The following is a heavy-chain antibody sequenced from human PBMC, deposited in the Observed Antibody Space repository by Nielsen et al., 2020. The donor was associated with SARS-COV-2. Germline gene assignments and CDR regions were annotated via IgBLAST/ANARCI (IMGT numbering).Heavy chain of an antibody. D-gene: IGHD3-10*01. Sequence: GGSLGLSCAASGFTFSSYAMNWVRQAPGKGLEWVSGITSSGANTYYADSVKGRFTISRDNSKNTLYLQMNSLRAEDTALYYCAKFLWFGELSDIYFDYWGQGTLVTVSS. J-gene: IGHJ4*02. CDR1: GFTFSSYA. CDR3: AKFLWFGELSDIYFDY. V-gene: IGHV3-23*01. CDR2: ITSSGANT.